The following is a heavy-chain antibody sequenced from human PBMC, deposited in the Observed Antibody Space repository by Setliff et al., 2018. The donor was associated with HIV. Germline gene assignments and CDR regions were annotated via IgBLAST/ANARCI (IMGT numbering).Heavy chain of an antibody. Sequence: ASVKVSCKASGYTFTAYYMHWVRQAPGQGLEWMGRIIPSSGGTNYAQKFQGRVTMTRDTSISTAYMELSRLRSEGTAVYYCASKVYCTNGVCLDAFDIWGQGTMVTVSS. CDR1: GYTFTAYY. D-gene: IGHD2-8*01. V-gene: IGHV1-2*06. CDR3: ASKVYCTNGVCLDAFDI. CDR2: IIPSSGGT. J-gene: IGHJ3*02.